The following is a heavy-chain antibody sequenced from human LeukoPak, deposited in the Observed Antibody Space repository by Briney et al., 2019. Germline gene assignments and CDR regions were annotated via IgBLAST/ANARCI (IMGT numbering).Heavy chain of an antibody. CDR2: IYYSGST. J-gene: IGHJ6*02. D-gene: IGHD3-3*01. CDR3: ARDHYDFWSGYPTPFGMDV. V-gene: IGHV4-59*06. Sequence: SETLSLTCTVSGGSISSYYWSWIRQHPGKGLEWIGYIYYSGSTYYNPSLKSRVTISVDTSKNQFSLKLSSVTAADTAVYYCARDHYDFWSGYPTPFGMDVWGQGTTVTVSS. CDR1: GGSISSYY.